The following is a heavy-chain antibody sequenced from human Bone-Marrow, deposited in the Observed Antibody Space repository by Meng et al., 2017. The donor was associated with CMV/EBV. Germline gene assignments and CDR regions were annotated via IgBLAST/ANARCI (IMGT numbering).Heavy chain of an antibody. Sequence: GESLKISCAASGFTFSDYYMSWIRQAPGKGLEWVSYISSSGSTIYYADSVKGRFTISRDNAKNSLYLQLNSLRAGDTAVYYCARQWDYGYNSLDFWGQGTLVTVSS. V-gene: IGHV3-11*04. J-gene: IGHJ4*02. D-gene: IGHD1-20*01. CDR2: ISSSGSTI. CDR3: ARQWDYGYNSLDF. CDR1: GFTFSDYY.